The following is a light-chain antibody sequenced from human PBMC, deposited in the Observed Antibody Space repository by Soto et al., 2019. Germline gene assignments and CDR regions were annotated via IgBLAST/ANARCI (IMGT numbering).Light chain of an antibody. V-gene: IGKV3-11*01. J-gene: IGKJ4*01. CDR3: QRRRRGLT. Sequence: EIVLTQSPATLSLSPGERATLSCRASHSVSNYLAWYQQRPGQAPRLLIYDVSTRATGIPARCSGSGSGTDLTRTISSLELAAVAVYYWQRRRRGLTFCGGTKLEIK. CDR2: DVS. CDR1: HSVSNY.